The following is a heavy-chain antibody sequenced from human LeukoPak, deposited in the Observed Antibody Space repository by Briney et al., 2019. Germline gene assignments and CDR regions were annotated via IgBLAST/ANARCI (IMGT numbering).Heavy chain of an antibody. CDR3: ARDAYDFWSGYYPSRAFDI. CDR1: GGSISSGSYY. CDR2: IYTSGST. D-gene: IGHD3-3*01. Sequence: SETLSLTCTVSGGSISSGSYYWSWIRQPAGKGLEWIGRIYTSGSTNYNPSLKSRVTISVDTSKNQFSLKLSSVTAADTAVYYCARDAYDFWSGYYPSRAFDIWGQGTMVTVSS. V-gene: IGHV4-61*02. J-gene: IGHJ3*02.